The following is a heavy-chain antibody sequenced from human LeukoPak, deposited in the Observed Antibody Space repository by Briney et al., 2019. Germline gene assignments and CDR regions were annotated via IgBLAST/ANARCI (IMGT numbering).Heavy chain of an antibody. D-gene: IGHD3-22*01. J-gene: IGHJ3*02. CDR1: GGSFSGYY. CDR3: ARSPITMIVVVIDI. CDR2: INHSGST. Sequence: PSETLSLTCAVYGGSFSGYYWSWIRQPPGKGLEWIGEINHSGSTNYNPSLKSRVTISVDTSKNQFSLKLSSVTAADTAVYYCARSPITMIVVVIDIWGQGTMVTVSS. V-gene: IGHV4-34*01.